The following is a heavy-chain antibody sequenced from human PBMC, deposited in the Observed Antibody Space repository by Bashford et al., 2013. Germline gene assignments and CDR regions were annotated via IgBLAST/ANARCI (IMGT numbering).Heavy chain of an antibody. CDR2: ILYDGTNT. J-gene: IGHJ4*02. Sequence: RLSSCSLWSSTFLAPTGDALGPPGSRQGRGLVAVILYDGTNTFYADSVNGRFTISRDNSDNTVYLQMNSLRAEDTAIYHCAKLDRGYNWNYFDYWAGGIPGHRSP. CDR1: SSTFLAPTG. D-gene: IGHD1-20*01. V-gene: IGHV3-30*18. CDR3: AKLDRGYNWNYFDY.